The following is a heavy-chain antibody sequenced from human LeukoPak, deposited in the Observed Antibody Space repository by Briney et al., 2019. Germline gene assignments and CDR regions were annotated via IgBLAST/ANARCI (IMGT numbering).Heavy chain of an antibody. J-gene: IGHJ4*02. V-gene: IGHV1-69*06. Sequence: GASVKVSCKASGGTFSSYAISWVRQAPGQGLEWMGGIIPIFGTANYAQKFQGRVTITADKSTSTAYMELSSLRSEDTAVYYCARAAGMTHPPDYWGQGTRVTVSS. CDR2: IIPIFGTA. D-gene: IGHD1-1*01. CDR1: GGTFSSYA. CDR3: ARAAGMTHPPDY.